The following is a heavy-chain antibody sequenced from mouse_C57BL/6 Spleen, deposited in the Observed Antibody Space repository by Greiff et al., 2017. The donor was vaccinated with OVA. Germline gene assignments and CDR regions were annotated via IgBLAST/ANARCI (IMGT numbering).Heavy chain of an antibody. Sequence: QVQLQQSGAELARPGASVTMSCKASGYTLTSYTMHWVQQRPGQGLEWIGYINPGGGYTKYNQMFTDKATFTADNYSSTAYMQLSSLTSEDSAVYYGARAITTVVADWYFDVWGTGTTVTVSS. D-gene: IGHD1-1*01. J-gene: IGHJ1*03. CDR2: INPGGGYT. CDR3: ARAITTVVADWYFDV. V-gene: IGHV1-4*01. CDR1: GYTLTSYT.